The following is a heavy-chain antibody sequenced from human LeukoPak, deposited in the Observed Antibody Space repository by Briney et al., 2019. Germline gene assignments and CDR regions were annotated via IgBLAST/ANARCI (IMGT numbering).Heavy chain of an antibody. CDR3: ARGGAIDIVVVPAAIGFDY. V-gene: IGHV3-21*01. CDR2: ISSSSSYI. CDR1: GFTFSSYS. Sequence: PGGSLRLSCAASGFTFSSYSMNWVRQAPGKGLEWVSSISSSSSYIYYADSVKGRFTISRDNAKNSLYLQMNSLRAEDTAVYYCARGGAIDIVVVPAAIGFDYWGQGTLVTVSS. J-gene: IGHJ4*02. D-gene: IGHD2-2*02.